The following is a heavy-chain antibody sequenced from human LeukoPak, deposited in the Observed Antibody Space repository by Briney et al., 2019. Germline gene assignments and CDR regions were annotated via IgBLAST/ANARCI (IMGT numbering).Heavy chain of an antibody. CDR1: GFTFSSYW. V-gene: IGHV3-7*01. CDR2: IKQDGSEK. CDR3: AKGLGAAAGDY. Sequence: GGSLRLSCAASGFTFSSYWMSWVRQAPGKGLEWVANIKQDGSEKYYVDSVKGRFTISRDNAKNSLFLQMNSLSAEDTAVYYCAKGLGAAAGDYWGQGTLVTVSS. J-gene: IGHJ4*02. D-gene: IGHD6-13*01.